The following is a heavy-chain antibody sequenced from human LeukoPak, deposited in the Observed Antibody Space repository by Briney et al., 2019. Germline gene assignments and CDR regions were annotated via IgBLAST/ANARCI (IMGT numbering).Heavy chain of an antibody. CDR3: ARSLFDGHDYFDY. J-gene: IGHJ4*02. CDR2: ISNTGNNL. V-gene: IGHV3-21*01. CDR1: GFIFSSYE. D-gene: IGHD4-17*01. Sequence: GGSLRLSCAASGFIFSSYEMNWVRQAPGKGLKWVSSISNTGNNLYYADSVKGRFTISRDNAKNSLYLQMNSLRAEDTAVYYCARSLFDGHDYFDYWGQGTLVTVSS.